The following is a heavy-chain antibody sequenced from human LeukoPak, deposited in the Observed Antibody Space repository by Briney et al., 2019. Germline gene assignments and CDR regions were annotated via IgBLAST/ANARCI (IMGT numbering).Heavy chain of an antibody. CDR2: ISGSGGST. Sequence: PGGSLRLSRAASGFAFSSYAMSWVRQAPGKGLEWVSAISGSGGSTYYADSVKGRFTISRDNSKNTLYLQMNSLRAEDTAVYYCAKETGYSRLVDYWGQGTLVTVSS. D-gene: IGHD6-13*01. CDR1: GFAFSSYA. V-gene: IGHV3-23*01. J-gene: IGHJ4*02. CDR3: AKETGYSRLVDY.